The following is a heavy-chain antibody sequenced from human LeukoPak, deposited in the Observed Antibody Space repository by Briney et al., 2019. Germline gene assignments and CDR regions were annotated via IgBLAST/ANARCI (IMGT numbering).Heavy chain of an antibody. Sequence: GGSLRLSCAVSGFTVSGNYMSWVRQAPGKGLEWVSLIYSGDTTLYADSVKGRFTISRDISKNTVYLRMNSLRAEDTAVYYCARRAGGYSHPYDYWGQGSLVTVSS. J-gene: IGHJ4*02. CDR2: IYSGDTT. CDR3: ARRAGGYSHPYDY. V-gene: IGHV3-53*01. D-gene: IGHD4-23*01. CDR1: GFTVSGNY.